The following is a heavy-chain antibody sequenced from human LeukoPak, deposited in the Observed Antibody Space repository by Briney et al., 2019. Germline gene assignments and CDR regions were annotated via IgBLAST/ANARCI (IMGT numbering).Heavy chain of an antibody. CDR2: IYYSGST. CDR1: GGSISSGDYY. Sequence: PSQTLSLTCTVSGGSISSGDYYWSWIRQPPGKGLEWIGYIYYSGSTYYNPSLKSRVTISVDTSKNQFSLKLSSVTAADTAVYYCARQLHGSFPTVVDPWGQGTLVTVSS. CDR3: ARQLHGSFPTVVDP. D-gene: IGHD1-1*01. V-gene: IGHV4-30-4*08. J-gene: IGHJ5*02.